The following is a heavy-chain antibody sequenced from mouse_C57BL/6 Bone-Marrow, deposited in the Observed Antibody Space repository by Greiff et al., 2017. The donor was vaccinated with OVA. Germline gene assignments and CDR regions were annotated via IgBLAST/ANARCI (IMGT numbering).Heavy chain of an antibody. CDR2: ISNGGGST. J-gene: IGHJ2*01. CDR3: ARLDGYYFDY. Sequence: DVHLVESGGGLVQPGGSLKLSCAASGFTFSDYYMYWVRQTPEKRLEWVAYISNGGGSTYYPDTVKGRFTISRDNAKNTLYLQMSRLKSEDTAMYYCARLDGYYFDYWGQGTTLTVSS. D-gene: IGHD2-3*01. CDR1: GFTFSDYY. V-gene: IGHV5-12*01.